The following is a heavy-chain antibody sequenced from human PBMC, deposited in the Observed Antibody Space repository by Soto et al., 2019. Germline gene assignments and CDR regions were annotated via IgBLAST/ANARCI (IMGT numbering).Heavy chain of an antibody. CDR2: ISGSIGST. D-gene: IGHD6-19*01. J-gene: IGHJ4*02. CDR1: RFTFSTYS. Sequence: SLRLSCAASRFTFSTYSMSWVRQVPGKGLEWVSAISGSIGSTYYADSVKGRFTISRDNSKNTLYLQMNSLRAEDTAVYYCAKLPYSSGVYYFDYWGQGTLVTVSS. CDR3: AKLPYSSGVYYFDY. V-gene: IGHV3-23*01.